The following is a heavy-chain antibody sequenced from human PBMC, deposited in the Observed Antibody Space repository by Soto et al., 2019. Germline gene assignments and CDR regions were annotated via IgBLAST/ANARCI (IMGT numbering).Heavy chain of an antibody. CDR2: IYSGGST. V-gene: IGHV3-53*01. Sequence: EVPLVESGGGLIQPGGSLRLSCAASGFTVSSNYMSWVRQAPGKGLEWVSVIYSGGSTYYADSVKGRFTISRDNSKNTLYLQMNSLRAEDTAVYYSARDFVVVAAAGRGSYYYYGMDVWGQGTTVTVSS. CDR3: ARDFVVVAAAGRGSYYYYGMDV. D-gene: IGHD6-13*01. CDR1: GFTVSSNY. J-gene: IGHJ6*02.